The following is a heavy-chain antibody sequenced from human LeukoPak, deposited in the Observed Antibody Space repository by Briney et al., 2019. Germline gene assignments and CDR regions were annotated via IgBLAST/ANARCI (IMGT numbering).Heavy chain of an antibody. V-gene: IGHV3-48*03. CDR3: AREHGDWFDY. D-gene: IGHD4-17*01. Sequence: GGSLRLSCAASGFTFSSYEMNWVRQAPGKGLEWVSYIGTSGSTMYYADSVKGRFTISRDNAKNSLFLQTNSLRVADTAVYYCAREHGDWFDYWGQGTLVTVSS. CDR1: GFTFSSYE. J-gene: IGHJ4*02. CDR2: IGTSGSTM.